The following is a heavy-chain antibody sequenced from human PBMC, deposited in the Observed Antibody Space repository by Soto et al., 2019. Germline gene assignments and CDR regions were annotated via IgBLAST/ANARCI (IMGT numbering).Heavy chain of an antibody. CDR2: ISSNSDTT. J-gene: IGHJ4*02. CDR3: ARLPKGSLVTA. V-gene: IGHV3-48*02. CDR1: GFRFSDHS. D-gene: IGHD2-21*02. Sequence: VESGGGLVYPGGSLRLSCLASGFRFSDHSMIWVRQAPGKGLQWISYISSNSDTTYYADSVKGRFTVSRDNAKNALFLQMNSLRDDDPATYYCARLPKGSLVTAWGQGARVTVSS.